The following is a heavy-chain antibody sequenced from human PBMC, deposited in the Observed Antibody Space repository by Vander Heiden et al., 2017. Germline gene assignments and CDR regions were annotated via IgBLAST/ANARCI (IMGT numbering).Heavy chain of an antibody. CDR2: ISSSSSYI. Sequence: EVQLVESGGGLVKPGGYLRLSCAASGFTFSSHSMYGVRQAPGKGLEWVSSISSSSSYIYYADSVKGRFTISRDNAKNSLYLQMNSLRAEDTAVYYCARDRGDFWSGYYYDGMDVWGQGTTVTVSS. CDR1: GFTFSSHS. J-gene: IGHJ6*02. V-gene: IGHV3-21*01. D-gene: IGHD3-3*01. CDR3: ARDRGDFWSGYYYDGMDV.